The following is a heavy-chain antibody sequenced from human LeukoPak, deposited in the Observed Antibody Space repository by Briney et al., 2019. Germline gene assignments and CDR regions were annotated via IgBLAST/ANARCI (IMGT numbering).Heavy chain of an antibody. Sequence: AASVKVSCKASGYTFTGYYMHWVRQAPGQGLEWMGWINPNSGGTNYAQKFQGRVTMTRDTSISAAYMELSRLRSDDTAVYYCAREDSSSWVRVLYYYYGMDVWGQGTTVTVSS. CDR1: GYTFTGYY. CDR2: INPNSGGT. D-gene: IGHD6-13*01. V-gene: IGHV1-2*02. CDR3: AREDSSSWVRVLYYYYGMDV. J-gene: IGHJ6*02.